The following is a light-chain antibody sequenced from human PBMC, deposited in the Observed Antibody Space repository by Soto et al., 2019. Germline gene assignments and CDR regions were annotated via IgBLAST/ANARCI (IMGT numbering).Light chain of an antibody. CDR3: QSYDSSLTGYV. Sequence: QSVLTQPTSVSGAPGQRVTISCTGSSSNIGAGYDVHWYQQLPGTAPKLLIYGSSNRPSGVPDRFSGSKSGTSASLAITGLQAEDEADYYCQSYDSSLTGYVFGTGTKLTVL. CDR1: SSNIGAGYD. CDR2: GSS. V-gene: IGLV1-40*01. J-gene: IGLJ1*01.